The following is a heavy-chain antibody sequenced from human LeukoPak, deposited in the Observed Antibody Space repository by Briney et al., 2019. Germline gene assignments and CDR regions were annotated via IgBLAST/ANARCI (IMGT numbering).Heavy chain of an antibody. D-gene: IGHD5-12*01. CDR1: GGSISSYY. Sequence: PSETLSLTCTVSGGSISSYYWSWIRQPPGKGLEWIGYIYYSGSTNYNPSLKSRVTISVDTSKNQFSLKLSSVTAADTAVYYCARAGRYGGYEDYWGQGTLVTVSS. V-gene: IGHV4-59*01. CDR2: IYYSGST. J-gene: IGHJ4*02. CDR3: ARAGRYGGYEDY.